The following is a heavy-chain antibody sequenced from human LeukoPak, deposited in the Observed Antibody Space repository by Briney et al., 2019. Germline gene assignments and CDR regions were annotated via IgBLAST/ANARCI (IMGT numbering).Heavy chain of an antibody. CDR1: VGSPLNSY. J-gene: IGHJ4*02. CDR2: IYSGGGT. Sequence: PSESLSHTRIVSVGSPLNSYWSCLRPPAARGREWIGPIYSGGGTNYNPALKGRVTMSVSKYHFSMKLRSVTAADTAEDHGARSSRVAGGHYYFDYWGQGTLVTVSS. V-gene: IGHV4-4*07. D-gene: IGHD6-13*01. CDR3: ARSSRVAGGHYYFDY.